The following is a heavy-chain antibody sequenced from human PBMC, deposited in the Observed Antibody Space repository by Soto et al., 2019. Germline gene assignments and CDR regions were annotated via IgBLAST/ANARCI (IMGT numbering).Heavy chain of an antibody. Sequence: SETLSLTCSLSGVSITSGGHFWSWIRQLPGKGPESIVYAHYSASPYYNPSLKSRVIISLDTSKNQFSLKLSSVTAADTAVYYCARGRGYGYGIDYWGQGTLVTVSS. CDR2: AHYSASP. V-gene: IGHV4-31*03. J-gene: IGHJ4*02. CDR1: GVSITSGGHF. CDR3: ARGRGYGYGIDY. D-gene: IGHD5-18*01.